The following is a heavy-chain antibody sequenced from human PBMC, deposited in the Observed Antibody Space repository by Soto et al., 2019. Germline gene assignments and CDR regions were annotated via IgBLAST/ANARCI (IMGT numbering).Heavy chain of an antibody. Sequence: SQTLSLTCAISVDSVSSNSAAWNCIRQSPSRGLEWLGRTYYRSKWYNDYAVSVKSRITINPDTSKNQFSLQLNSVTPEDTAVYYCAREIAARENWFDPWGQGTLVTVSS. CDR1: VDSVSSNSAA. J-gene: IGHJ5*02. V-gene: IGHV6-1*01. D-gene: IGHD6-6*01. CDR2: TYYRSKWYN. CDR3: AREIAARENWFDP.